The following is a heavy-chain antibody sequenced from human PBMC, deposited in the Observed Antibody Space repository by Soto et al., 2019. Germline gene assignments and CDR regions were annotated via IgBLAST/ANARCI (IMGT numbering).Heavy chain of an antibody. V-gene: IGHV1-2*04. J-gene: IGHJ3*02. D-gene: IGHD6-6*01. CDR2: INPNSGGT. CDR1: GYTFTGYY. Sequence: ASVKVSCKASGYTFTGYYMHWVRQAPGQGLEWMGWINPNSGGTNYAQKFQGWVTMTRDTSISTAYMELSRLRSDDTAVCYCARARGSSSDAFDIWGQGTMVTVSS. CDR3: ARARGSSSDAFDI.